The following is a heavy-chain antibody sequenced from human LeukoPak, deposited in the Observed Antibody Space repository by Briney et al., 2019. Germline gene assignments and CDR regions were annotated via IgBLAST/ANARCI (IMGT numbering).Heavy chain of an antibody. Sequence: PGGSLRLSCAVSGITLSNYAMSWVRQAPGKGLEWVSKISSGGNIQHYADSVKGRFTISRDSAKNVLYLQMKSLRGEDTAVYYCARSGITMVRGWLDAWGQGSQVTVSS. D-gene: IGHD3-10*01. CDR3: ARSGITMVRGWLDA. J-gene: IGHJ5*02. CDR1: GITLSNYA. CDR2: ISSGGNIQ. V-gene: IGHV3-11*01.